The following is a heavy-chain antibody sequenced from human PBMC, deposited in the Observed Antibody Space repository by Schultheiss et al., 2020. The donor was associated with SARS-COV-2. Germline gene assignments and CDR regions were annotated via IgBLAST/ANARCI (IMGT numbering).Heavy chain of an antibody. CDR2: IYYSGST. J-gene: IGHJ4*02. Sequence: SETLSLTCTVSGGSISSYYWSWIRQPPGKGLEWIGYIYYSGSTNYNPSLKSRVTISVDTSKNQFSLKLSSVTAADTAVYYCARDGGSSGYQSPFDYWGQGTLVTVSS. CDR1: GGSISSYY. CDR3: ARDGGSSGYQSPFDY. V-gene: IGHV4-59*12. D-gene: IGHD3-22*01.